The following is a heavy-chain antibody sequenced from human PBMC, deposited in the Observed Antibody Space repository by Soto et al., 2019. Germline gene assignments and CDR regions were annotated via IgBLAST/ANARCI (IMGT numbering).Heavy chain of an antibody. CDR3: ARDGYSDLLPLYYFDY. D-gene: IGHD6-13*01. CDR1: GGSISSYY. Sequence: SETLSLTCTVSGGSISSYYWSWIRQPPGKGLEWIGYIYYSGSTDYNPSLKSRDTISVDTSKNQFSLKLSSVTAADTAVYYCARDGYSDLLPLYYFDYWGQGTLVTV. V-gene: IGHV4-59*01. J-gene: IGHJ4*02. CDR2: IYYSGST.